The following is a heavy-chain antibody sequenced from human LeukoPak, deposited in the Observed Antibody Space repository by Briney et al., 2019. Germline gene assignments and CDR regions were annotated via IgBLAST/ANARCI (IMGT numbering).Heavy chain of an antibody. CDR3: ARVENVIYYDSRAGAFDI. D-gene: IGHD3-22*01. Sequence: SETLSLTCTVSGGSISSGGYYWSWIRQHPGKGLEWIGYIYYSGSTYYNPSLKSRVTISVDTSKNQFSLKLSSVTAADTAVYYCARVENVIYYDSRAGAFDIWGQGTMVTVSS. CDR2: IYYSGST. CDR1: GGSISSGGYY. V-gene: IGHV4-31*03. J-gene: IGHJ3*02.